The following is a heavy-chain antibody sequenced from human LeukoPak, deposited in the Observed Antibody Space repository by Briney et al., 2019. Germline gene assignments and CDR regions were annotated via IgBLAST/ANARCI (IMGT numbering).Heavy chain of an antibody. CDR1: GYTFTSYG. V-gene: IGHV1-18*01. D-gene: IGHD3-3*01. CDR3: ARDWSPPDLWNGYPAFDY. Sequence: GAPVKVSCKASGYTFTSYGISWVRQAPGQGLEWMGWISAYNGNTNYAQRLQGRVTMTTDTSTSTAYMELRSLRSDDTAVYYCARDWSPPDLWNGYPAFDYWGQGTLVTVSS. J-gene: IGHJ4*02. CDR2: ISAYNGNT.